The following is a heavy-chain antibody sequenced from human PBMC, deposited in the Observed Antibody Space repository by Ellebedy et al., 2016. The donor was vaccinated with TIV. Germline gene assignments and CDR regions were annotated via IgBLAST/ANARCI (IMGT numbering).Heavy chain of an antibody. CDR3: ARIKSSYYMDV. Sequence: GGSLRLXXAASGFTFRSYGMHWVRQAPGEGLEWVAVIWDDGSEKYYADSVRGRCTISRDNSKNTVYLQMNSLRAEDTAVYYCARIKSSYYMDVWGQGTTVSVSS. V-gene: IGHV3-33*01. J-gene: IGHJ6*03. CDR2: IWDDGSEK. D-gene: IGHD3-10*01. CDR1: GFTFRSYG.